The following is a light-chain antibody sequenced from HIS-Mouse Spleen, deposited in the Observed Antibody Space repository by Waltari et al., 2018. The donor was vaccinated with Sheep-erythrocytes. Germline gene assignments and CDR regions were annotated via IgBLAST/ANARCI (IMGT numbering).Light chain of an antibody. J-gene: IGKJ2*01. V-gene: IGKV2-30*02. CDR3: MQGTHWPPYT. Sequence: DVVMTQSPLSLPVTLGQPASISCRSSQSLVHSDGNTYLNWFQQRPGPSPRRVIYKVSNRDSGVPDRFSGSGSGTDFTLKISRVEAEDVGVYYCMQGTHWPPYTFGQGTKLEIK. CDR1: QSLVHSDGNTY. CDR2: KVS.